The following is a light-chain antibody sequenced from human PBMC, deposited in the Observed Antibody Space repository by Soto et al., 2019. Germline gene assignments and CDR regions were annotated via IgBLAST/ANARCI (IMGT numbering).Light chain of an antibody. CDR2: MNS. Sequence: QSVLTQPPSLSGTPGQTVTISCIGSRSNIGSAIVHWYQQVPGTAPKHLIYMNSQRPSGVPDRFSGSKSGTSASLVITGLRPEDEADYYCSSYTNINTRACVFGTGTKLTVL. CDR1: RSNIGSAI. J-gene: IGLJ1*01. V-gene: IGLV1-47*01. CDR3: SSYTNINTRACV.